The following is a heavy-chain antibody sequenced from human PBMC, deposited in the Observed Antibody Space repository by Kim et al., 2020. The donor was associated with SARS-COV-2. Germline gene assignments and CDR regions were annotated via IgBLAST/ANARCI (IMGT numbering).Heavy chain of an antibody. Sequence: GGSLRLSCAASGFTVSSNYMSWVRQAPGKGLEWVSVIYSGGSTYYADSVKGRFTISRDNSKNTLYLQMNSLRAEDTAVYYCASLTAMVTDFDYWGQGTLVTVSS. CDR2: IYSGGST. CDR1: GFTVSSNY. D-gene: IGHD5-18*01. J-gene: IGHJ4*02. CDR3: ASLTAMVTDFDY. V-gene: IGHV3-66*01.